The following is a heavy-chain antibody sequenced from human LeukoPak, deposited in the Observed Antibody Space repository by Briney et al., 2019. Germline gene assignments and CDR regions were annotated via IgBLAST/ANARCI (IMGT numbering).Heavy chain of an antibody. Sequence: SQTLSLTCTVSGGSISSGSYYWSGIRQPAGKGLEWIGRIYTSGSTNYNPSLKSRVTISVDTSKNQFSLKLSSVTAADTAVYYCARDPGGMVVTRGFDYWGQGTLVTVSS. CDR3: ARDPGGMVVTRGFDY. J-gene: IGHJ4*02. D-gene: IGHD4-23*01. CDR1: GGSISSGSYY. V-gene: IGHV4-61*02. CDR2: IYTSGST.